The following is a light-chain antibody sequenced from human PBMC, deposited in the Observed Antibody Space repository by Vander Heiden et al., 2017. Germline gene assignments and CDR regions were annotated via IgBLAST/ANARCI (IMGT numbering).Light chain of an antibody. CDR1: QDIKNF. V-gene: IGKV1-17*03. CDR3: RQHNTYPRT. J-gene: IGKJ1*01. CDR2: GAS. Sequence: DIQMTQSPSAMSASVGDRVTITCRASQDIKNFLAWFQQKPGQVPKRLIYGASSLQSGVPSRLSGSGSGTEFTLTISILQPEHFTTYYCRQHNTYPRTFGQGTKLEVK.